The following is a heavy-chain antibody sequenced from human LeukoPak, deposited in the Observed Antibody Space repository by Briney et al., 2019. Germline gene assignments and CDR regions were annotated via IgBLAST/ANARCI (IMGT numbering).Heavy chain of an antibody. J-gene: IGHJ4*02. V-gene: IGHV3-33*01. CDR2: LVYDERS. D-gene: IGHD5-24*01. Sequence: SGRSLRLSCAASGFPFSSYGMHWVRQAPGKGLEWVARLVYDERSDYADSVKGRFSISRDNSKNTLYLQMNSLRAEDTAVYYCARGDWDGYNSYFDYWGQGTLVTVSS. CDR1: GFPFSSYG. CDR3: ARGDWDGYNSYFDY.